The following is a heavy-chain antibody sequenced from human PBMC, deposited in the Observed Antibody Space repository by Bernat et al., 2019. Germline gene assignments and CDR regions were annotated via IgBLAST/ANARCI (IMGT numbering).Heavy chain of an antibody. V-gene: IGHV3-7*03. J-gene: IGHJ4*02. CDR2: INLDGSKK. CDR1: GFTFSNTW. CDR3: VRVPRLADY. D-gene: IGHD3-3*02. Sequence: EVQLVESGGGLVPPGGSLRLSCVVSGFTFSNTWMNWVRQAPGKGLEWVAYINLDGSKKNYVDSVRGRFTISRDNAKNSLYLEMNNLRAEDTAVYYCVRVPRLADYWGQGTLVTVSA.